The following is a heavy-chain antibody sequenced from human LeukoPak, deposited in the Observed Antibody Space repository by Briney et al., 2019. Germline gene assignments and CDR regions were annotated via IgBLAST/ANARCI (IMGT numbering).Heavy chain of an antibody. Sequence: ASVKVSCKASGYTFTSYDINWVRQATGQGLEWMGWMNPNSGNTGYAQKFQGRVTMTRNTSISTAYMELSSLRSEDTAVYYCARVRQQPKDYYYYYYMDVWGKGTTVTVSS. V-gene: IGHV1-8*01. J-gene: IGHJ6*03. CDR3: ARVRQQPKDYYYYYYMDV. CDR1: GYTFTSYD. D-gene: IGHD6-13*01. CDR2: MNPNSGNT.